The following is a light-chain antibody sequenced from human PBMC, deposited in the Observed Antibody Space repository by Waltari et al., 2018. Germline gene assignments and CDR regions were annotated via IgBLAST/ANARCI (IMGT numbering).Light chain of an antibody. CDR3: QQYHSVPLT. V-gene: IGKV1-33*01. J-gene: IGKJ4*01. CDR2: DAS. Sequence: DIHMTQSPSSLSAPVGDRVTITCQASQDIKKSLNWFHQQPGKAPQVLIFDASNSQTGAPSRFGGSGSRTDFTFTISSLQPEDMGTYYCQQYHSVPLTFGGGTRVEIK. CDR1: QDIKKS.